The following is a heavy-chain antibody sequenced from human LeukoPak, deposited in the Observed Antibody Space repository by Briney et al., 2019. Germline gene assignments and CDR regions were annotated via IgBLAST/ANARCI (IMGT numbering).Heavy chain of an antibody. CDR2: ISAYNGNT. CDR3: ARLPGEWELLTTYDAFDI. V-gene: IGHV1-18*01. D-gene: IGHD1-26*01. J-gene: IGHJ3*02. Sequence: GASVKVSCKASGYTFISYGISWVRQAPGQGLEWMGWISAYNGNTNYAQKLQGRVTMTTDTSTSTAYMELRSLRSDDTAVYYCARLPGEWELLTTYDAFDIWGQGTMVTVSS. CDR1: GYTFISYG.